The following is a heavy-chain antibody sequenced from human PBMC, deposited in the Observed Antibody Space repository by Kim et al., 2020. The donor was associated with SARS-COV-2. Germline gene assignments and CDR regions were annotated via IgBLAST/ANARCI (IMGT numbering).Heavy chain of an antibody. CDR1: GFTFSSFW. CDR2: VNSDGSST. D-gene: IGHD3-16*01. CDR3: ASLSTGYVLAIFGY. J-gene: IGHJ4*02. V-gene: IGHV3-74*01. Sequence: GGPLRLSCAASGFTFSSFWMHWVRQAPGKGLVWVSRVNSDGSSTSYADSVKGRFTISRDNARNTLYLQMDSLRAEDTAVYYCASLSTGYVLAIFGYSGQG.